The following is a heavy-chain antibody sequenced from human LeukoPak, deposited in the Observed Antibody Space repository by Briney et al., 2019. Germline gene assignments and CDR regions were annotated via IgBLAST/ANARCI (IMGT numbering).Heavy chain of an antibody. Sequence: SQTLSLTCTVSGGSISSGDYYWRWIRQPPGKGLEWIGYIYYSGSTYYNPSLKSRVTISVDTSKNQFSLKLSSVTAADTAVYYCARDNRGIVGAKGRYYFDYWGQGTLVTVSS. V-gene: IGHV4-30-4*01. J-gene: IGHJ4*02. CDR2: IYYSGST. CDR1: GGSISSGDYY. CDR3: ARDNRGIVGAKGRYYFDY. D-gene: IGHD1-26*01.